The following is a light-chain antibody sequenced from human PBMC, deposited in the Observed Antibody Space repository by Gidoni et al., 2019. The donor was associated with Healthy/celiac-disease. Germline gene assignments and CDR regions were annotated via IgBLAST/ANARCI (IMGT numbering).Light chain of an antibody. CDR2: DAS. J-gene: IGKJ2*01. Sequence: DIQMTQSPSSLSASVGDRVTITCRASQSISSYLNWYQQKPGKAPKLLIYDASSLQSGVPSRFSGSGSGTDFTLTISSLQPEDFATYYCQQSDSTPYTFXQXTKLEIK. CDR1: QSISSY. V-gene: IGKV1-39*01. CDR3: QQSDSTPYT.